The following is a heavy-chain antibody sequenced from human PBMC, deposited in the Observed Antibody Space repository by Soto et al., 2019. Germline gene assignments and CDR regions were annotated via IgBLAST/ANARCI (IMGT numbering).Heavy chain of an antibody. V-gene: IGHV4-59*01. CDR1: GGSISSYY. Sequence: SETLSLTCTVSGGSISSYYWSWIRQPPGKGLEWIGYIYYSGSTNYNPSLKSRVTISVDTSKNQFSLKLSSVTAADTAVYYCARGYSSSGPIENWFDPWGRGTLDTVSS. D-gene: IGHD6-13*01. CDR3: ARGYSSSGPIENWFDP. J-gene: IGHJ5*02. CDR2: IYYSGST.